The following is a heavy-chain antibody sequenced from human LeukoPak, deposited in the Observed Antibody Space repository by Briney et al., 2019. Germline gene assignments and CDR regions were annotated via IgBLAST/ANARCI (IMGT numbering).Heavy chain of an antibody. CDR2: IRYDGGHK. CDR1: GFTFSSYG. D-gene: IGHD1-14*01. V-gene: IGHV3-30*02. J-gene: IGHJ4*02. Sequence: SGGSLRLSCAPSGFTFSSYGMHWVRQAPGKGLEWVASIRYDGGHKNNADSVKGRFTISRDNSRNTLYLQMNSLRAEDTAVYYCAREEYRTPGYWGQGTLVTVSS. CDR3: AREEYRTPGY.